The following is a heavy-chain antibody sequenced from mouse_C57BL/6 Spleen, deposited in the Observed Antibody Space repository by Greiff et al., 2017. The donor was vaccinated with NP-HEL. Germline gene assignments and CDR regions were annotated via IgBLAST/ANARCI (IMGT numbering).Heavy chain of an antibody. CDR2: IYWDDDK. CDR3: ARGSYDGYPYYFDY. V-gene: IGHV8-12*01. Sequence: QVTLKECGPGILQSSQTLSLTCSFSGFSLSTSGMGVSWIRQPSGKGLEWLAHIYWDDDKRYNPSLKSRLTISKDTSRNQVFLKITSVDTADTATYYCARGSYDGYPYYFDYWGQGTTLTVSS. D-gene: IGHD2-3*01. J-gene: IGHJ2*01. CDR1: GFSLSTSGMG.